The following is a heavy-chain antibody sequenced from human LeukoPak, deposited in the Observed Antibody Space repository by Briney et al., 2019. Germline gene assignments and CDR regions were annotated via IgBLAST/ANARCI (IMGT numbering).Heavy chain of an antibody. Sequence: ASVKVSCKASGGTFSSYAISWVRQAPGQGLEWMGGIIPIFGTANYAQKFQGRVTITADKSTSTAYMELSSLRSEDTAVYYCARGGIAVAGKDYWGQGTLVTVSS. D-gene: IGHD6-19*01. CDR2: IIPIFGTA. J-gene: IGHJ4*02. CDR1: GGTFSSYA. CDR3: ARGGIAVAGKDY. V-gene: IGHV1-69*06.